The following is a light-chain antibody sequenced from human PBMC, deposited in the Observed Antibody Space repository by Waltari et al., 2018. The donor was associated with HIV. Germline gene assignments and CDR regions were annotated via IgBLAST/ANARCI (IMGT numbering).Light chain of an antibody. CDR3: QSYDNALSGSL. Sequence: QSVLTQPPSVSGAPGQRVTISCTGTTSNIGAGYDVHWYQQLPGTVPKLLVFGNTNRPSRVPDRFSGAKSGTSASLAITALQAGDECDDYCQSYDNALSGSLFGGGTKVTVL. CDR1: TSNIGAGYD. CDR2: GNT. V-gene: IGLV1-40*01. J-gene: IGLJ2*01.